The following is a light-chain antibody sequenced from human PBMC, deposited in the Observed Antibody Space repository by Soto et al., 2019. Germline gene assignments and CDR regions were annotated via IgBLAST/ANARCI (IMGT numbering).Light chain of an antibody. J-gene: IGKJ5*01. CDR2: RAS. Sequence: EIVMTQSPATLSESPGEGATLSCRASQSVRSNVAWYYQKPGQAPRLLIYRASSRAAGLPDRFSGSGSGTDFTLTISSLEPEDLAVYYCQQRSNWPPITFGQGTRLEIK. CDR3: QQRSNWPPIT. V-gene: IGKV3-11*01. CDR1: QSVRSN.